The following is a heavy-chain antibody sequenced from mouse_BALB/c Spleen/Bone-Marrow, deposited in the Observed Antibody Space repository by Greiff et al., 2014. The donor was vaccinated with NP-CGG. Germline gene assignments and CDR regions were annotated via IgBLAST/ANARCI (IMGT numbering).Heavy chain of an antibody. CDR1: GYTFTRYW. CDR3: ARMITTRGFDY. Sequence: VQLQPSGAELLKPGTSVQLSCQASGYTFTRYWMHWVKPRPGQGLEWIGELNPSNGHTNYNRKFKNKATVTVDKSSSTAYMQLSSLTSEDAAVYYCARMITTRGFDYWGQGTTLTVSS. CDR2: LNPSNGHT. J-gene: IGHJ2*01. D-gene: IGHD2-4*01. V-gene: IGHV1S81*02.